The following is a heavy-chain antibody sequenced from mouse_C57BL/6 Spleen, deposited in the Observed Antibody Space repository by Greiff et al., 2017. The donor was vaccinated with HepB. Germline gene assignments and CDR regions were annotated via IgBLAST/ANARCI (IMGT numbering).Heavy chain of an antibody. J-gene: IGHJ1*03. D-gene: IGHD2-10*01. CDR1: GYSITSGYY. CDR2: ISYDGSN. CDR3: AREGLEAYSWYFDV. Sequence: EVKLLESGPGLVKPSQSLSLTCSVTGYSITSGYYWNWIRQFPGNKLEWMGYISYDGSNNYNPSLKNRISITRDTSKNQIFLKLNSVTTEDTATYYSAREGLEAYSWYFDVWGTGTTVTVSS. V-gene: IGHV3-6*01.